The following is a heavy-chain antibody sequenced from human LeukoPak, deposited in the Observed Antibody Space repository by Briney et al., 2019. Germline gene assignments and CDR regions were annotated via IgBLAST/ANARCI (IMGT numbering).Heavy chain of an antibody. CDR1: GFTLSSCA. J-gene: IGHJ4*02. Sequence: GGSLRLSCSASGFTLSSCAMHWVRQAPGKGLEYVSGISTNGGSIYYADSVKGRFTISRNNSKNMLYLQMTSLRAEDTAVYYCARRIAARRGFDYWGQGTLVTVSS. CDR2: ISTNGGSI. CDR3: ARRIAARRGFDY. V-gene: IGHV3-64D*06. D-gene: IGHD6-6*01.